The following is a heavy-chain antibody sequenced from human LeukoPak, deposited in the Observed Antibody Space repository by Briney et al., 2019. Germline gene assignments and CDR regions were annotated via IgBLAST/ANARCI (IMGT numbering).Heavy chain of an antibody. CDR3: AKAHCGSASCSRADY. Sequence: GGSLRLSCAVSGITVSSNKMNWVRQAPGKGLEWVSVLYSGGSTNYADSVKGRFTISRDNSENTVYLQMNSLTVEDTAVYYCAKAHCGSASCSRADYWGKGTQVTVSS. J-gene: IGHJ4*02. D-gene: IGHD2-2*01. V-gene: IGHV3-66*01. CDR1: GITVSSNK. CDR2: LYSGGST.